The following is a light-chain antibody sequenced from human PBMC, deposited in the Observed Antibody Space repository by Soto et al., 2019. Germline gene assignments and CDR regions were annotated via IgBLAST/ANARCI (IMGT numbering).Light chain of an antibody. J-gene: IGLJ3*02. CDR1: SSDVGAYNY. CDR2: EVS. Sequence: QSALTQPASVSGSPGQSITISCTGNSSDVGAYNYVSWYQQHPDRAPKLMIFEVSDRPSGVSNRFSGSNSGNTASLTISGLQAEDEADYFCSSYTSNRTLVFGGGTKLTVL. V-gene: IGLV2-14*01. CDR3: SSYTSNRTLV.